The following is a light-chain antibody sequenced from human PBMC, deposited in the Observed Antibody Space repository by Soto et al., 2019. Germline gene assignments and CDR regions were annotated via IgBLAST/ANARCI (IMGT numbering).Light chain of an antibody. CDR1: GSSIGTNP. CDR3: AAWERSLSNVL. J-gene: IGLJ2*01. Sequence: QSVLTQPPSASGTPGQRVTISCSGSGSSIGTNPVNWYRQLPGTAPELLIYGNNQRPSGVPDRFSGSKSGTAASLAISGLQSEDEADYYCAAWERSLSNVLFGGGTKLTVL. V-gene: IGLV1-44*01. CDR2: GNN.